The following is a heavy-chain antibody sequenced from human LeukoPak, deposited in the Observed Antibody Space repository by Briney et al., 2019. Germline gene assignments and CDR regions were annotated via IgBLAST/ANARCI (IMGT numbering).Heavy chain of an antibody. D-gene: IGHD6-13*01. Sequence: PGGSLRLSCAASGFRFSSYSMNWVRQAPGKGLEWVSYISSSGSTIYYADSVKGRFTISRDNAKNSLYLQMNSLRAEDTAVYYCARDLKRYSSSWPIDYWGQGTLVTVSS. J-gene: IGHJ4*02. CDR1: GFRFSSYS. V-gene: IGHV3-48*04. CDR2: ISSSGSTI. CDR3: ARDLKRYSSSWPIDY.